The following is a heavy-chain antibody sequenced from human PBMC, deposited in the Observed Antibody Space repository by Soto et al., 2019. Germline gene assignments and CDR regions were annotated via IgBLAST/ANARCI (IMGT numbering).Heavy chain of an antibody. CDR3: ATAPMVRGVISPYSYGMDV. Sequence: PGGALKISCKGSGYSFTSYWIGWVRQMPGKGLEWMGIIYPGDSDTRYSPSFQGQVTISADKSISTAYLQWSSLKASDTAMYYCATAPMVRGVISPYSYGMDVWGQGTTVTVSS. J-gene: IGHJ6*02. CDR1: GYSFTSYW. D-gene: IGHD3-10*01. CDR2: IYPGDSDT. V-gene: IGHV5-51*01.